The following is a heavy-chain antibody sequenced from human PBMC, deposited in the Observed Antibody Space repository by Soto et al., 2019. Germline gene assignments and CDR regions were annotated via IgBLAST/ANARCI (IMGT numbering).Heavy chain of an antibody. CDR2: IYYSGST. Sequence: SEALSLTCTVSGGSISSYYWSWSLQPPWKGLEWIGYIYYSGSTNYNTSLKSRVTISVDTSKNQLSLKLSSVTAADTVVYYCARVPYDFWSGYYIEPGGYYYMEFWGKRTTVTGSS. D-gene: IGHD3-3*01. CDR1: GGSISSYY. CDR3: ARVPYDFWSGYYIEPGGYYYMEF. V-gene: IGHV4-59*01. J-gene: IGHJ6*03.